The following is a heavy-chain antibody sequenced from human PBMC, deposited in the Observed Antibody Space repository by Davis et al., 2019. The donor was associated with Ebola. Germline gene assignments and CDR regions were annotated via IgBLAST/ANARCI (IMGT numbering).Heavy chain of an antibody. CDR2: VSGIGDRT. CDR1: DFTFSSYA. Sequence: GESLKISCVASDFTFSSYAMSWVRRAPGKGLEWVSAVSGIGDRTYYADSVKGRFTVSRDNSKDTLYLNMNSLRVEDTAVYYCAKEKVASSSNSGDAFDNWGQGTKVTVSS. CDR3: AKEKVASSSNSGDAFDN. V-gene: IGHV3-23*01. D-gene: IGHD4-11*01. J-gene: IGHJ3*02.